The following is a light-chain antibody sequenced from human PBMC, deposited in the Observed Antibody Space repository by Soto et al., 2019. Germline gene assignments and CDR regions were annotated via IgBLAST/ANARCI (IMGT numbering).Light chain of an antibody. CDR1: QSVGSTY. V-gene: IGKV3-20*01. J-gene: IGKJ1*01. Sequence: PGERATLSCSASQSVGSTYLAWYQRKPGQAPRLLIYGASSRATGIPDRFSGSGSGTDFTLTISGLEPEDFAVYYCQQYGDSPWTFGQGTKVDIK. CDR3: QQYGDSPWT. CDR2: GAS.